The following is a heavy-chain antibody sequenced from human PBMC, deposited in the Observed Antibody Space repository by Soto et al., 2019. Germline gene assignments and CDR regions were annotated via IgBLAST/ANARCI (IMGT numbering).Heavy chain of an antibody. D-gene: IGHD1-1*01. CDR3: ARDRPHRTGDY. Sequence: QVQLVQSGAEVKKPGASVKVSCKASGYTFTSYYMHWVRQAPGQGLEWMGIINPSGGSTSYAQKFQVRVTMTRDTSTSTVYMELSSLRSEDTAVYYCARDRPHRTGDYWGQGTLVTVAS. J-gene: IGHJ4*02. V-gene: IGHV1-46*03. CDR2: INPSGGST. CDR1: GYTFTSYY.